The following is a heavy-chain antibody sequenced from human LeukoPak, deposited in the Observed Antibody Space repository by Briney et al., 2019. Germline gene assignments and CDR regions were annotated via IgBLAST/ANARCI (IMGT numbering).Heavy chain of an antibody. CDR3: ARVASVNDEEKWFDL. CDR2: ITPYNDYT. J-gene: IGHJ5*02. D-gene: IGHD5-12*01. Sequence: ASVTVSCKASGYSFINFGLTWVRQAPGQGPEWMGWITPYNDYTKYTQTLQDRLTMTANTSTSTAYMELTGLSSDDTAVYYCARVASVNDEEKWFDLWGQGTLVTV. CDR1: GYSFINFG. V-gene: IGHV1-18*01.